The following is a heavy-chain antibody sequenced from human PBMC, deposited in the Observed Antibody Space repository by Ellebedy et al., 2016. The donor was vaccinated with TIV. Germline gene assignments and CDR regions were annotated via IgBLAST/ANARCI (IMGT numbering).Heavy chain of an antibody. J-gene: IGHJ6*02. V-gene: IGHV4-34*01. CDR1: GGSFSGYY. CDR2: INHSGST. Sequence: MPSETLSLTCAVYGGSFSGYYWSWIRQPPGKGLEWIGEINHSGSTNYNPSLKSRVTVSVDTSKNQFSLKLSSVTAADTAVYYYARHPVLLWFGDYYGMDVWGQGSTVTVSS. D-gene: IGHD3-10*01. CDR3: ARHPVLLWFGDYYGMDV.